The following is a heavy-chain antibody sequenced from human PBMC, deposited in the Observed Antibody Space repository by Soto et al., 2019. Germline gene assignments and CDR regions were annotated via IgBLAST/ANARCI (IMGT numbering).Heavy chain of an antibody. CDR3: ARVYYSPPTHSSSWRNSPQYYFYYYMDV. D-gene: IGHD6-13*01. V-gene: IGHV4-31*03. CDR2: IYYNGST. Sequence: SETLSLTCTVSGGSISSGGDYWSWIRQHPGKGLEWIGYIYYNGSTNYNPSLKSRVAISVDTSKNQFFLKLSSVTAEDTAVYYCARVYYSPPTHSSSWRNSPQYYFYYYMDVWGKGTTVTVSS. CDR1: GGSISSGGDY. J-gene: IGHJ6*03.